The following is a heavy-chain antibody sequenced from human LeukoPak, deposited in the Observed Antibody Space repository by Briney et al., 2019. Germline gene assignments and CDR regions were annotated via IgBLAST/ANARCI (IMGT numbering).Heavy chain of an antibody. Sequence: PGGSLRLSCAASGFTFSSYWMHWVRQAPGKGLVWVSRINTDGSSTSYADSVKGRFTISRDNAKNTLYLQMNSLRAEDTAVYYCAKERLRQLGTAWFDPWGQGTLVTVSS. CDR1: GFTFSSYW. J-gene: IGHJ5*02. CDR3: AKERLRQLGTAWFDP. CDR2: INTDGSST. D-gene: IGHD6-13*01. V-gene: IGHV3-74*01.